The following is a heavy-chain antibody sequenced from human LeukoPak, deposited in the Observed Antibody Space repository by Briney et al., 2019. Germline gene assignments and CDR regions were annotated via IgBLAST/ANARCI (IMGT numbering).Heavy chain of an antibody. V-gene: IGHV1-46*01. CDR2: INLIGGTT. J-gene: IGHJ5*02. D-gene: IGHD2-15*01. Sequence: ASVKVSCKASGYTFSSSYMHWVQQAPGQGLERMGIINLIGGTTSYAQKFQGRVTITRDMPTSTVYMELSSLMSEDTAVYYCARAHYCSGGSCDLWFDPWGQGTLVTVSS. CDR1: GYTFSSSY. CDR3: ARAHYCSGGSCDLWFDP.